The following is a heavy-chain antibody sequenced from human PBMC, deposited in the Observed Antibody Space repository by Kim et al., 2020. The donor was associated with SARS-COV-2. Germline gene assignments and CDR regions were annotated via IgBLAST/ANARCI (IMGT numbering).Heavy chain of an antibody. D-gene: IGHD6-13*01. CDR2: IYYSGST. V-gene: IGHV4-39*06. CDR1: GCSISSSSHY. J-gene: IGHJ6*02. CDR3: ARGASSSWYSSFSYYYYGLDV. Sequence: SETLSLTCTVSGCSISSSSHYWGWSRQPPGKGLEWIGCIYYSGSTDYNPSLKSRVTISVDTSKNQCPLKLSSVTAADTAVYYCARGASSSWYSSFSYYYYGLDVWGQGTTVTVSS.